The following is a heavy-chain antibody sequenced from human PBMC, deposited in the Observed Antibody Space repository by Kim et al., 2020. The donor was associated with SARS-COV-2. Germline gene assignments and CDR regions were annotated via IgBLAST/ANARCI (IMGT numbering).Heavy chain of an antibody. D-gene: IGHD3-10*01. V-gene: IGHV4-61*01. CDR3: ARQPGWFGELLYHYYYGMDV. Sequence: SETLSLTCTVSGGSVSSGSYYWSWIRQPPGKGLEWIGYIYYSGSTNYNPSLKSRVTISVDTSKNQFSLKLSSVTAADTAVYYCARQPGWFGELLYHYYYGMDVWGQGTTVTVSS. CDR2: IYYSGST. CDR1: GGSVSSGSYY. J-gene: IGHJ6*02.